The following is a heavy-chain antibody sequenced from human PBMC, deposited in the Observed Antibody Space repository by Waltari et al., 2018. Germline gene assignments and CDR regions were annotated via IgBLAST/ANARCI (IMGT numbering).Heavy chain of an antibody. CDR1: GFIFSNYA. V-gene: IGHV3-23*01. D-gene: IGHD4-17*01. CDR3: GRDPNGDYVGAFDF. Sequence: EVQLLESGGGLVQPGGSLILSCVPSGFIFSNYAMTWVRRAPGKGLEWVSSVSVSGRRTYYADSVKGRFTISRDNSKNTLYLQVDSLRAQDTAVYYCGRDPNGDYVGAFDFWGQGTMVTVSS. CDR2: VSVSGRRT. J-gene: IGHJ3*01.